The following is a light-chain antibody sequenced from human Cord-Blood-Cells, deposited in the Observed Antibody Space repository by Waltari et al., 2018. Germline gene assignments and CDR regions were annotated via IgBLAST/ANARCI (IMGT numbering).Light chain of an antibody. J-gene: IGLJ3*02. CDR2: DVR. Sequence: QSALTQPASVSGSPGQSITISCTGTSSDVGGYTYVSSYQQHPDKAPKLMIYDVRNRPSGVSNRFACSKSGNTASLTISGLQAEDEADYYCSSYTSSSTLVFGGGTKLTVL. CDR3: SSYTSSSTLV. CDR1: SSDVGGYTY. V-gene: IGLV2-14*03.